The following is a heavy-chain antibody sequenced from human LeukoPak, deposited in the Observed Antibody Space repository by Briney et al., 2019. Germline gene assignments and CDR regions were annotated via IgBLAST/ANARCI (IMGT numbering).Heavy chain of an antibody. V-gene: IGHV1-2*06. J-gene: IGHJ6*02. CDR3: ATERTLRLSRYGMDV. CDR1: GYTFTGYY. CDR2: INPNSGGT. Sequence: APVKVSCKASGYTFTGYYMHWVRQAPGQGLEWMGRINPNSGGTNYAQKFQGRVTMTRDTSISTAYMELSRLRSDDTAVYYCATERTLRLSRYGMDVWGQGTTVTVSS. D-gene: IGHD1-1*01.